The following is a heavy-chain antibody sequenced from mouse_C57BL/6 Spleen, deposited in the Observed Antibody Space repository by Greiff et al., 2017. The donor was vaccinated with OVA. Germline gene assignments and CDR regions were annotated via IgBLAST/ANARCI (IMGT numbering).Heavy chain of an antibody. J-gene: IGHJ4*01. Sequence: QVQLQQPGAELVKPGASVKLSCKASGYTFTSYWMHWVKQRPGQGLEWIGMIHPNSGSTNYNEKFKSKATLTVDKSSSTAYMQLSSLTSEDSAVYYCARGGGNDVAMDYWGQGTSVTVSS. V-gene: IGHV1-64*01. CDR1: GYTFTSYW. CDR3: ARGGGNDVAMDY. D-gene: IGHD2-2*01. CDR2: IHPNSGST.